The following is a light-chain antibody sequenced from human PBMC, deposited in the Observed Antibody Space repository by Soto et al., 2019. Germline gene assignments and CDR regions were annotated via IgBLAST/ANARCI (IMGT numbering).Light chain of an antibody. Sequence: EIVLTQSPATLSLSPGERATLSCRASQSVSSYLAWYQQKPGQAPRLLIYDASNRATGIPARFSGSGSGTDVTLASSSLEPEDFAVYYWQQRRNWPLFTFGTGTKVDIK. V-gene: IGKV3-11*01. CDR1: QSVSSY. CDR3: QQRRNWPLFT. CDR2: DAS. J-gene: IGKJ3*01.